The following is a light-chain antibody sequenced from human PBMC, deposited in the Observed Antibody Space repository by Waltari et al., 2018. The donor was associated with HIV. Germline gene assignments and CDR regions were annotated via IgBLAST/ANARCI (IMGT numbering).Light chain of an antibody. CDR1: QDISKN. CDR3: LQYNYYPLT. Sequence: DIQMTQSPSSLSASVGDRVTITCRASQDISKNLAWLQQKPGQAPRSLIYGASSLQSGIPSKFGGSVSGTDFTLIISSLQPEDSATYYCLQYNYYPLTFGGGTKVEIK. J-gene: IGKJ4*01. V-gene: IGKV1-16*02. CDR2: GAS.